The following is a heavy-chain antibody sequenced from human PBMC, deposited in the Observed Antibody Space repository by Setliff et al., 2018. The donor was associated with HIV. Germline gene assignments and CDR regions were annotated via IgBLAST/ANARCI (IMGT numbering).Heavy chain of an antibody. J-gene: IGHJ4*02. V-gene: IGHV3-73*01. CDR1: GFTFSGSP. CDR3: TRPQYIYENGGSDY. D-gene: IGHD3-22*01. CDR2: IKDRTDNYAT. Sequence: GGSLRLSCAASGFTFSGSPIHWVRQASGKGLEWLGRIKDRTDNYATAYAASVKGRFTIFRDDSANTAYLQINSLEIEDTAVYYCTRPQYIYENGGSDYWGQGTLVT.